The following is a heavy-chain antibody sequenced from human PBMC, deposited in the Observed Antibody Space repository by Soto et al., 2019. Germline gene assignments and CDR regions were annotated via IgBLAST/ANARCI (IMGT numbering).Heavy chain of an antibody. V-gene: IGHV4-31*03. Sequence: QVQLQESGPGLVKPSQTLSLTCTVSGGSISSGGYYWIWIRQHPGKGLEWIGYISYSGSTYYNPSHKSRVTISVDPSKNQFSLKLSSVTAADTAVYYCARGTMVRGVIAGMDVWGQGTTVTVSS. CDR1: GGSISSGGYY. CDR3: ARGTMVRGVIAGMDV. CDR2: ISYSGST. D-gene: IGHD3-10*01. J-gene: IGHJ6*02.